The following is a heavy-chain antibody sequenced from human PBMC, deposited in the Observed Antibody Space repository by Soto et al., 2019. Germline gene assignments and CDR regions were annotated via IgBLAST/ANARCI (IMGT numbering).Heavy chain of an antibody. D-gene: IGHD1-26*01. V-gene: IGHV4-59*01. CDR3: ARDSDGSFDP. J-gene: IGHJ5*02. CDR1: GGSISSYY. Sequence: SETLSLTCTVSGGSISSYYWSWIRQPPGKGLEWIGYIYYSGSTNYNPSLKSRVTISVDTSKNQFSLKLSSVTAADTAVYYCARDSDGSFDPWGQGTLVTVSS. CDR2: IYYSGST.